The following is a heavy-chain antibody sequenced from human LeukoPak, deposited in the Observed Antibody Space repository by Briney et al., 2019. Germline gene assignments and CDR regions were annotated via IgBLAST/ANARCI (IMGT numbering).Heavy chain of an antibody. V-gene: IGHV4-61*02. J-gene: IGHJ4*02. CDR2: IYTSGST. D-gene: IGHD3-22*01. Sequence: SETLSLTCTVSGGSISSGSYYWSWIRQPAGKGLEWIGRIYTSGSTNYNPSLKSRVTISVDTSKNQFSLKLSSVTAADTAVYYCARGQPPYYYDSSGYLDWGQGTLVTVSS. CDR3: ARGQPPYYYDSSGYLD. CDR1: GGSISSGSYY.